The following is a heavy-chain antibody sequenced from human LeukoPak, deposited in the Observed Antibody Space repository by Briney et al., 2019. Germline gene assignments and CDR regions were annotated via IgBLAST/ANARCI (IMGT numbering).Heavy chain of an antibody. Sequence: GGSLRLSCAASGFTFSNAWMSWVRQAPGKGLGWVGRIKSKTDGGTTDYAAPVKGRFTISRDDSKNTLYLQMNSLKTEDTAVYYCTANYGVFYYYGMDVWGQGTTVTVSS. J-gene: IGHJ6*02. V-gene: IGHV3-15*01. CDR1: GFTFSNAW. D-gene: IGHD4-17*01. CDR3: TANYGVFYYYGMDV. CDR2: IKSKTDGGTT.